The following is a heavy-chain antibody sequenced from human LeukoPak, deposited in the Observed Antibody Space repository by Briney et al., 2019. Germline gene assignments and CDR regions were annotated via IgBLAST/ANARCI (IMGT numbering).Heavy chain of an antibody. CDR1: GGSISSYY. Sequence: SETLSLTCTVSGGSISSYYWSWIRQPPGKGLEWIGYIYYSGSTNYNPSLKSRVTISVDTSKNQFSLKLSSVTAADTAVYYCARAGSSSEDYYYYYMDVWGKGTTVTVSS. CDR3: ARAGSSSEDYYYYYMDV. J-gene: IGHJ6*03. V-gene: IGHV4-59*01. D-gene: IGHD6-6*01. CDR2: IYYSGST.